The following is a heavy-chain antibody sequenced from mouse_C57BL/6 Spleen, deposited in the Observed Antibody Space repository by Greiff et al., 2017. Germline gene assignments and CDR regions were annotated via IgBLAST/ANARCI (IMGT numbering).Heavy chain of an antibody. CDR1: GYTFTSYW. CDR2: IHPNSGST. D-gene: IGHD3-2*02. Sequence: VQLKQPGAELVKPGASVKLSCKASGYTFTSYWMHWVKQRPGQGLEWIGMIHPNSGSTNYNEKFKSKATLTVDKSSSTAYMQLSSLTSEDSAVYYCARLGSSGPYYFDYWGQGTTLTVSS. V-gene: IGHV1-64*01. CDR3: ARLGSSGPYYFDY. J-gene: IGHJ2*01.